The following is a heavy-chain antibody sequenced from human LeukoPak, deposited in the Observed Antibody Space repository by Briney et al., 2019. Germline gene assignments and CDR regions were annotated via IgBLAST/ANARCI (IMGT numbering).Heavy chain of an antibody. CDR1: GLAFSSYS. J-gene: IGHJ4*02. CDR2: ISSSSSYI. V-gene: IGHV3-21*01. D-gene: IGHD6-13*01. Sequence: GGSLRLSCAASGLAFSSYSMNWVRQAPGKGLEWVSSISSSSSYIYYADSVKGRFTVSRDNAKNSLYLQMKSMGAEDKAVYDCARECGIAAAESDNWGKETMVTVSS. CDR3: ARECGIAAAESDN.